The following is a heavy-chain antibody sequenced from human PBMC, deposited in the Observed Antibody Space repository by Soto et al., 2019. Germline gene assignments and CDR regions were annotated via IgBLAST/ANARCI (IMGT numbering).Heavy chain of an antibody. D-gene: IGHD3-22*01. Sequence: QPGGSLRLSCAASGFTFSRYWMHWVRQAPGKGLVWVSRINSDGSSTSYADSVKGRFTISRDNAKNTLYLQMNSLRAEDTAVYYCARDRDYYDSSGYYLRGFFDYWGQGTLVTVSS. V-gene: IGHV3-74*01. CDR2: INSDGSST. CDR1: GFTFSRYW. CDR3: ARDRDYYDSSGYYLRGFFDY. J-gene: IGHJ4*02.